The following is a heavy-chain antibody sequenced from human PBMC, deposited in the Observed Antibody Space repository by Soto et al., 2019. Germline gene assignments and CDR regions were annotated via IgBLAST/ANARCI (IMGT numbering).Heavy chain of an antibody. D-gene: IGHD2-2*02. Sequence: GGSLRPSCVGSGFTFSTYSINWVRQAPGKGLEWVSSISSRSDIYYADSVKGRFTISRDNAKNSVSLQMNSLRAEDTAVYYCAREYTAWPLAYGLDVWGQGTTVTVSS. J-gene: IGHJ6*02. CDR1: GFTFSTYS. CDR2: ISSRSDI. V-gene: IGHV3-21*01. CDR3: AREYTAWPLAYGLDV.